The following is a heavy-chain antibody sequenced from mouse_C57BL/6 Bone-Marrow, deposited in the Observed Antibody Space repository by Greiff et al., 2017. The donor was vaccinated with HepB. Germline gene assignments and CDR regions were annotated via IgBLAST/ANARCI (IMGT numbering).Heavy chain of an antibody. Sequence: QVQLQQSGAELARPGASVKLSCKASGYTFTSYGISWVKQRTGQGLEWIGEIYPRSGNTYYNEKFKGKATLTADKSSSTAYMELRSLTSEDSAVYFCALYYYGSSYGYAMDDWGQGTSVTVSS. V-gene: IGHV1-81*01. CDR3: ALYYYGSSYGYAMDD. J-gene: IGHJ4*01. CDR1: GYTFTSYG. D-gene: IGHD1-1*01. CDR2: IYPRSGNT.